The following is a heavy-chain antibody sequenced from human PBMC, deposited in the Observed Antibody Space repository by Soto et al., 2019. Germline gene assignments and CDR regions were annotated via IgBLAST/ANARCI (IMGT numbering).Heavy chain of an antibody. D-gene: IGHD6-13*01. CDR1: GGTFSRNA. J-gene: IGHJ6*02. CDR2: IIPLFHAP. Sequence: ASVKVSCKASGGTFSRNAISWVRQAPGQGLEWMGGIIPLFHAPNYAQKFQGRVTITADESTSIVFMEMSSLRFEDTAVYYCARSRAADPPRVGMDVWGQGTTVTVSS. V-gene: IGHV1-69*13. CDR3: ARSRAADPPRVGMDV.